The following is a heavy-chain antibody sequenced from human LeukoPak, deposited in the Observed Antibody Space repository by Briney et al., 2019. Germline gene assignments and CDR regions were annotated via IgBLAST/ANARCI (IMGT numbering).Heavy chain of an antibody. V-gene: IGHV4-30-4*01. CDR1: GGSISSGDYY. J-gene: IGHJ4*02. CDR2: IYYSGST. D-gene: IGHD2-2*01. CDR3: ARGAHHLLVVPAAVDY. Sequence: PSQTLSLTCTVSGGSISSGDYYWSWIRQPPGKGLEWIGYIYYSGSTYYNPSLKSRVTISVDTSKNQFSLKLSSVTAADTAVYYCARGAHHLLVVPAAVDYWGQGTLVTVSS.